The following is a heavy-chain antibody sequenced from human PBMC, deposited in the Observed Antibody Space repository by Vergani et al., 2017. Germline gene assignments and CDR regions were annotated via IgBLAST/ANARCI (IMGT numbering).Heavy chain of an antibody. J-gene: IGHJ6*02. CDR1: GFTFSSSA. D-gene: IGHD4-23*01. V-gene: IGHV3-23*01. CDR3: AKARDQNWKGCNCYSYYYGLDL. CDR2: IIGIGGNT. Sequence: EVQLLESGGGLVQPGGSLRLSCGASGFTFSSSAMTWVRQAPGQGLEWVGAIIGIGGNTFYTDSVKGRFTISRDNSKDTLYLQMNSLRVEDTAIYYCAKARDQNWKGCNCYSYYYGLDLWGQGTTVTVSS.